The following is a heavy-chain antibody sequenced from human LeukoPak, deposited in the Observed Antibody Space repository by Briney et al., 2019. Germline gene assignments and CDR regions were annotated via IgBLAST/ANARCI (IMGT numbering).Heavy chain of an antibody. CDR2: IYYSGST. CDR1: GGSISSGGYY. J-gene: IGHJ6*02. CDR3: ARTQWRANHGMDV. D-gene: IGHD6-19*01. V-gene: IGHV4-31*03. Sequence: SETLSLTCTVSGGSISSGGYYWNWIRQHPGKGLEWIGYIYYSGSTYYNPYLKSRVTISVDTSKNHFSLKRSSGTAADTAVYYCARTQWRANHGMDVWGQGTTVTVSS.